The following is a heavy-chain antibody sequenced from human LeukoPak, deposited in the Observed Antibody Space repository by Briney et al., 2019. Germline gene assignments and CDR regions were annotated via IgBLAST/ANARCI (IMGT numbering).Heavy chain of an antibody. Sequence: GGCLRLSCAASGFTLDDYAMHWVRHARGKGLEGVSGIRWNSGSIGYADSVKGRFTTSRDNVKNSLYLQMNSLRAEDTALYYCAKDIERLLPGKGWFDPWGQGTLVTVSS. CDR3: AKDIERLLPGKGWFDP. J-gene: IGHJ5*02. V-gene: IGHV3-9*01. CDR2: IRWNSGSI. D-gene: IGHD3-3*01. CDR1: GFTLDDYA.